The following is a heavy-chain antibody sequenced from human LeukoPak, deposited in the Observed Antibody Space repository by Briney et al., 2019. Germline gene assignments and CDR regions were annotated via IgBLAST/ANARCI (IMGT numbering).Heavy chain of an antibody. J-gene: IGHJ4*02. Sequence: PGGSLRLSCAASGFTFSSYAMSWVRQAPGKGLEWVSAISGSGGSTYYADSVKGRFTISRGNSKNTLYLQMNSLRAEDTAVYYCASRLGYSSGWYGSLDYFDYWGQGTLVTVSS. CDR3: ASRLGYSSGWYGSLDYFDY. D-gene: IGHD6-19*01. CDR2: ISGSGGST. CDR1: GFTFSSYA. V-gene: IGHV3-23*01.